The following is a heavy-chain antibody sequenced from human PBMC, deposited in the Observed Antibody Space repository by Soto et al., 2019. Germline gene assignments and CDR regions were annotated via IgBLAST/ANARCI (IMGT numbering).Heavy chain of an antibody. V-gene: IGHV2-5*02. CDR2: IYWDDDK. Sequence: QITLKESGPTLVKPTQTLTLTCTFSGFSLRTNGVGVGWIRQPPGKALEWLALIYWDDDKRYSPSLKSRLTITKDTSKNQVVLTMTNMDPVDTATYFCAHTPPPTVTTSAEYFQHWGQGTLVTVSS. CDR1: GFSLRTNGVG. CDR3: AHTPPPTVTTSAEYFQH. J-gene: IGHJ1*01. D-gene: IGHD4-17*01.